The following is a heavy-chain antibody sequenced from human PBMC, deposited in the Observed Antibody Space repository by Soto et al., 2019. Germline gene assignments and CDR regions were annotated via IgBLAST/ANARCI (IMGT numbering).Heavy chain of an antibody. V-gene: IGHV3-15*01. CDR1: GFTFSNAW. CDR2: IKSKTDGGTT. Sequence: PGGSLRLSCAASGFTFSNAWMSWVLQAPGKGLEWVGRIKSKTDGGTTDYAAPVKGRFTISRDDSKNTLYLQMNSLKTEDTAVYYCTTDPGYYYDSSGDFLLGYWGQGTLVTVSS. J-gene: IGHJ4*02. D-gene: IGHD3-22*01. CDR3: TTDPGYYYDSSGDFLLGY.